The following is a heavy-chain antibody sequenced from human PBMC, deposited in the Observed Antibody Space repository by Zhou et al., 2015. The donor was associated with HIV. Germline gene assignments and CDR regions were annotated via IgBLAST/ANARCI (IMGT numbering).Heavy chain of an antibody. J-gene: IGHJ6*02. CDR2: ISTYSEKK. V-gene: IGHV1-18*04. CDR3: ARSGGAYGMDV. Sequence: QGHLVQSGAEVKKPGASVRVSCKASGYSFAAYGIAWVRQAPGQGPEWMGWISTYSEKKNYARKFQGRVTMTTDSSISTADMELKSLTYDDTAVYYCARSGGAYGMDVWGQGTTVTVSS. CDR1: GYSFAAYG. D-gene: IGHD2-21*01.